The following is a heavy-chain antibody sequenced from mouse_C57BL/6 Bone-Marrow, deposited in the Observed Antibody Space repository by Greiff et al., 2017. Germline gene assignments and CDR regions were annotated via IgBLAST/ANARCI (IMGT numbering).Heavy chain of an antibody. Sequence: QVQLQQSGAELVRPGASVKLSCKASGYTFTDYYINWVKQRPGQGLEWIARIYPGSGNTYYNEKFKGKATLTAEKSSSTAYMQLSSLTSEDSAVYFCARGRVRRKVRFAYSGQGTLVTVSA. CDR3: ARGRVRRKVRFAY. D-gene: IGHD2-14*01. V-gene: IGHV1-76*01. CDR2: IYPGSGNT. CDR1: GYTFTDYY. J-gene: IGHJ3*01.